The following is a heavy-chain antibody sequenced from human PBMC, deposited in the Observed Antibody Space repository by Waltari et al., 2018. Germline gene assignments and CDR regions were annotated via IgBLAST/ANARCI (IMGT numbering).Heavy chain of an antibody. Sequence: QVQLQQWGAGLLKPSETLSLTCAVYGGSFSGYYWSWIRQPPGKGLEWIGEINHSGSTNDNPSLKSRVTISVDTSKNQFSLKLSSVTAADTAVYYCARTAYYDFWRNSNWFDPWGQGTLVTVSS. CDR1: GGSFSGYY. CDR2: INHSGST. D-gene: IGHD3-3*01. CDR3: ARTAYYDFWRNSNWFDP. J-gene: IGHJ5*02. V-gene: IGHV4-34*01.